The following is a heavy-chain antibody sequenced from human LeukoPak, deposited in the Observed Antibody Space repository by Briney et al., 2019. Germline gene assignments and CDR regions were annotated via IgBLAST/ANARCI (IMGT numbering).Heavy chain of an antibody. CDR1: GFTFDDYA. Sequence: PGGSLRLSCAASGFTFDDYAIHWVRHVPGKGLEWVSGIAWNGGRVDYVDSVKGRFAISRDNAKNSLYLQMDSLRVEDTAFYYCVKDKSTVISLGGGYFDFWGQGTLVTVSS. V-gene: IGHV3-9*01. CDR2: IAWNGGRV. CDR3: VKDKSTVISLGGGYFDF. D-gene: IGHD4-17*01. J-gene: IGHJ4*02.